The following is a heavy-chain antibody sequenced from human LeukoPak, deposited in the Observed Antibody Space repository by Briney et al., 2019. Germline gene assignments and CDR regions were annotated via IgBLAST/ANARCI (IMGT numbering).Heavy chain of an antibody. Sequence: GESLRLSCVVSGFTFSNFAMNWVRQAPGKGLEWVSAISAGSINTYYADSVKGRFTISRDNSKNTLYLQVNSLRAEDTALYYCAKLGRRKEGPAAAGSFFDCWGQGTLVTVSS. J-gene: IGHJ4*02. CDR3: AKLGRRKEGPAAAGSFFDC. CDR1: GFTFSNFA. D-gene: IGHD6-13*01. V-gene: IGHV3-23*01. CDR2: ISAGSINT.